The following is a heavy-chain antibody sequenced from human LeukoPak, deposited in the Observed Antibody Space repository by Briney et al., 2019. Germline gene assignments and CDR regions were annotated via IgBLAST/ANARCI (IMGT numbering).Heavy chain of an antibody. CDR1: GGSISSYY. J-gene: IGHJ3*02. V-gene: IGHV4-59*08. D-gene: IGHD6-13*01. CDR3: ARHVPYSSSWTPDDAFDI. Sequence: SETLSLTCTVSGGSISSYYWSWIRQPPGKGLEWIGYIYYSGSTNYNPSLKSRVTISVDTSKNQFSLKLSSVTAADTAVYYCARHVPYSSSWTPDDAFDIWGQGTMVTVSS. CDR2: IYYSGST.